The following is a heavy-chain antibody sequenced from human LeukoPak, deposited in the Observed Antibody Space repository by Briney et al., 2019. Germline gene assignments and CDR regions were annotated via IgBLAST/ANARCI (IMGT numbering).Heavy chain of an antibody. V-gene: IGHV4-38-2*02. Sequence: SETLSLTCTVSGYSISSGYFWGWIRQPPGKGLEWIGSFYHSGITYYNPSLKSRVTISVEMSKNQFSLKLSSVTAADTAVYYCASRTGSSSTFHYWGQGTLVTVSS. CDR2: FYHSGIT. J-gene: IGHJ4*02. CDR1: GYSISSGYF. D-gene: IGHD6-13*01. CDR3: ASRTGSSSTFHY.